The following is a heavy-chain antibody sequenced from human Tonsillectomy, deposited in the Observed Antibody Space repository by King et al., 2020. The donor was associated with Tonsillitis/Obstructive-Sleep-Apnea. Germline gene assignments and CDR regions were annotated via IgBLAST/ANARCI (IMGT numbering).Heavy chain of an antibody. CDR1: GGSISSYY. Sequence: VQLQESGPGLVKPSETLSLTCTVSGGSISSYYWSWIRQPPGKGLEWIGYIYYSGSTNYNPSLKSRVTISVDTSKNQFSLKLSSVTAADTAVYYCARGLAAADYYYYYMDVWGKGTTVTVSS. J-gene: IGHJ6*03. V-gene: IGHV4-59*01. CDR2: IYYSGST. CDR3: ARGLAAADYYYYYMDV. D-gene: IGHD6-13*01.